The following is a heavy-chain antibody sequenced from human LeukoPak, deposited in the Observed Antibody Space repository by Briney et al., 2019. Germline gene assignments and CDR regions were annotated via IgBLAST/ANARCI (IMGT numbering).Heavy chain of an antibody. D-gene: IGHD1-14*01. J-gene: IGHJ4*02. Sequence: GGSLRLSCAASGFTFDDYAMHWVREAPGKGLEWVSGISWSSGTIGYADSVKGRFTISRDNAKNSLYLQMNSLRAEDTALYYCAKASQQSTNLFDYWGQGTLVTVSS. CDR3: AKASQQSTNLFDY. V-gene: IGHV3-9*01. CDR1: GFTFDDYA. CDR2: ISWSSGTI.